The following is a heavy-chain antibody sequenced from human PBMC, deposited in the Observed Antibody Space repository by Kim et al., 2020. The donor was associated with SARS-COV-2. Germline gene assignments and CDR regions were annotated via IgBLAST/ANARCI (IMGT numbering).Heavy chain of an antibody. V-gene: IGHV3-30*18. CDR3: AKDRGYFGEN. J-gene: IGHJ4*02. Sequence: GGSLRLSCAASGFTFSSYGMHWVRQAPDKGLEWVAVISYDGSNKYYADSVKGRFTISRDNSKNTLYLQMNSLRAEDTAVYYCAKDRGYFGENWGQGTLVT. CDR2: ISYDGSNK. CDR1: GFTFSSYG. D-gene: IGHD3-10*01.